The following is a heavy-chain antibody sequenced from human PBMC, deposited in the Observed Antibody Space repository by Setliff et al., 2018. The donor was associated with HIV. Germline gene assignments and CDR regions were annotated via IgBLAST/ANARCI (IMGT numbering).Heavy chain of an antibody. D-gene: IGHD3-3*01. CDR3: ARDQLYYNSWSGQPTAGLDV. CDR1: GFTFSNY. Sequence: GGSLRLSCVVSGFTFSNYKNYEMHWVRQAPGKGLEWVAFISIGAPKVDYADSVKGRFTVFRDNAKNSLYLQLNSLRVEDTAVYFCARDQLYYNSWSGQPTAGLDVWGQGTTVTVSS. CDR2: ISIGAPKV. J-gene: IGHJ6*02. V-gene: IGHV3-48*03.